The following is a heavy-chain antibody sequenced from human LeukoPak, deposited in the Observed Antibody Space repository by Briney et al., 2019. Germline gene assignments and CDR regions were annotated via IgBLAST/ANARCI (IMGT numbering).Heavy chain of an antibody. CDR1: GFTVSSNY. J-gene: IGHJ3*02. CDR3: ATQWDGGAGAFDT. Sequence: GGSLRLSCAASGFTVSSNYMSWVRQAPGKGLELVSIIYSSRGTNYADSVKGRFTISRDNSKNTLYLQMNSLRAEDTAMYYCATQWDGGAGAFDTWGQGTMVTVSS. D-gene: IGHD1-26*01. V-gene: IGHV3-66*01. CDR2: IYSSRGT.